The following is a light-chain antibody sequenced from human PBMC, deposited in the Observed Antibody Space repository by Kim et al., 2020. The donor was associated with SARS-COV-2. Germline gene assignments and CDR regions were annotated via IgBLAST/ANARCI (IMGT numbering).Light chain of an antibody. CDR2: QAS. CDR3: QQYHTHST. J-gene: IGKJ1*01. Sequence: SASVGDTVTITCRASQSVRIWLAWYQQIPGKAPKLLIHQASNLQSGVPSRFSGRGSGSEFTLTINSLQSGDFATYYCQQYHTHSTFGQGTKVDIK. V-gene: IGKV1-5*03. CDR1: QSVRIW.